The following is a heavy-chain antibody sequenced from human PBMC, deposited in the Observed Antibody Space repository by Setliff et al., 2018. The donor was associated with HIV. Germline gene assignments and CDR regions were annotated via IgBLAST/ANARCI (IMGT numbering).Heavy chain of an antibody. D-gene: IGHD3-22*01. J-gene: IGHJ6*03. CDR1: GYTFSSYD. V-gene: IGHV1-8*02. CDR3: ARARRDSYDRGRRNHYYIDV. Sequence: ASVKVSCKASGYTFSSYDINWVRQATGQGLEWMGWMNPNSGNTGYAQKFQGRVTMTRDTSISTACMELNNLKFEDTAVYYCARARRDSYDRGRRNHYYIDVWGKGTTVTVS. CDR2: MNPNSGNT.